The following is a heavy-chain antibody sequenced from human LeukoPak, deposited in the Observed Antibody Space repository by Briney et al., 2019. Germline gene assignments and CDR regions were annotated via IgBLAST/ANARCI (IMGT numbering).Heavy chain of an antibody. D-gene: IGHD6-19*01. Sequence: ASVKVSCKASGYTFTSYYMHWVRQAPGQGLEWMGINNPSGGSTSYAQKFQGRVTMTRDTSTSTVYMELSSLRSEDTAVYYCARTRASGWYRHWGQGTLVTVSS. V-gene: IGHV1-46*01. CDR2: NNPSGGST. CDR1: GYTFTSYY. CDR3: ARTRASGWYRH. J-gene: IGHJ4*02.